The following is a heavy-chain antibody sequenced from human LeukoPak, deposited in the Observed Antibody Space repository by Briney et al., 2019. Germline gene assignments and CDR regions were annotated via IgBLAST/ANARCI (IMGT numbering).Heavy chain of an antibody. V-gene: IGHV3-30*04. CDR2: ISSDGVEK. J-gene: IGHJ6*03. Sequence: PGGSLRLSCEASGFTFSHYGIHWVRQTPGKGLEWVAAISSDGVEKHYADSVKGRFTISRDNSKSTLYLQMNSLRAEDTVLYYCGREGHYDILTGYSPVEYYFYYMDVWGKGTTVTVSS. CDR3: GREGHYDILTGYSPVEYYFYYMDV. CDR1: GFTFSHYG. D-gene: IGHD3-9*01.